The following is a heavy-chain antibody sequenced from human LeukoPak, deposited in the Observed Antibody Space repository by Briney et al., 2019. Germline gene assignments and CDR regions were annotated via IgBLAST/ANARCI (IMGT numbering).Heavy chain of an antibody. CDR2: IIPIFGTA. J-gene: IGHJ3*02. D-gene: IGHD3-9*01. Sequence: ASVKVSCTASGGTFSSYAISWVRQAAGHGLEWMGGIIPIFGTANYAQKFQGRVTITADESTSTAYMELSSLRSEDTAVYYCAREGRYFDWLPPDYDAFDIWGQGTMVTVSS. V-gene: IGHV1-69*13. CDR3: AREGRYFDWLPPDYDAFDI. CDR1: GGTFSSYA.